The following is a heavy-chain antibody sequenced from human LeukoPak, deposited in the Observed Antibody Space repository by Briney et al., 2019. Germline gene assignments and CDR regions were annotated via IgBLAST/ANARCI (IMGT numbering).Heavy chain of an antibody. CDR3: ASFPAAIMGYNWFDP. Sequence: ASVKVSCKASGYTFTSYYMHWVRQAPGQGLEWMGIINPSGGSTSYAQKFQGRVTMTRDTSTSTVYMELSSLRSEDTAVYYCASFPAAIMGYNWFDPWGQGTLVTVSS. CDR1: GYTFTSYY. J-gene: IGHJ5*02. V-gene: IGHV1-46*01. CDR2: INPSGGST. D-gene: IGHD2-2*02.